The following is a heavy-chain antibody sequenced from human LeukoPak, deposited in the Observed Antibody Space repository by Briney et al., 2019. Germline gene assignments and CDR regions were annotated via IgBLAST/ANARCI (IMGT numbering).Heavy chain of an antibody. D-gene: IGHD2-21*01. J-gene: IGHJ4*02. Sequence: ASVRVSCTASGYTFTGYYMHWVRQAPGQGLEWMGWINPNTGDTHYAQKFQGRVTLTRDTSITTVYMELSRLTSDDTAIFYRAVAPGDYWGQGTLVTVSS. CDR3: AVAPGDY. CDR1: GYTFTGYY. V-gene: IGHV1-2*02. CDR2: INPNTGDT.